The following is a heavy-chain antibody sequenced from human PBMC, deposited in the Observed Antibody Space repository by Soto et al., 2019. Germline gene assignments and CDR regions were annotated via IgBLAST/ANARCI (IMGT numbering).Heavy chain of an antibody. V-gene: IGHV1-3*01. CDR1: GYTFTI. D-gene: IGHD5-12*01. CDR3: ARDSGYAEN. Sequence: QVQLVQSGAEVKRPGASVKVSCKASGYTFTIIHWVRQAPGQRLEWMGWINAGNGDTKYSQKFQDRVTITRDTSANTAYLELSSLRSEDTAVYYCARDSGYAENWGQGTLVTLSS. CDR2: INAGNGDT. J-gene: IGHJ4*02.